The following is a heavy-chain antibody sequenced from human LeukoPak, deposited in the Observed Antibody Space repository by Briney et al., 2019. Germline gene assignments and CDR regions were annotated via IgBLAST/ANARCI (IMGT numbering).Heavy chain of an antibody. J-gene: IGHJ4*02. Sequence: GGSLRLSCAASGFTFSSYSMSWVRQAPGKGLEWVSAISGSGGSTYYADSVKGRFTISRDNSKNTLYLQMNSLRAEDTAVYYCAKWGDYDILTGYYDSDYWGQGTLVTVSS. V-gene: IGHV3-23*01. CDR3: AKWGDYDILTGYYDSDY. CDR2: ISGSGGST. CDR1: GFTFSSYS. D-gene: IGHD3-9*01.